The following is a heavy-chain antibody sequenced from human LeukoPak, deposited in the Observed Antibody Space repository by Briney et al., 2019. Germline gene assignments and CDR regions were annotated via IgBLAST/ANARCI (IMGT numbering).Heavy chain of an antibody. Sequence: GGSLRLSCAASGFTFSSYAMSWVRQAPGKGMEWVSAISGSGGSTYYADSVKGRFTTSRNNSKNTLYLQMNSLRAEDTAVYYCAKVVVVPASTDWFDPWGQGTLVTVSS. CDR2: ISGSGGST. D-gene: IGHD2-2*01. CDR1: GFTFSSYA. J-gene: IGHJ5*02. CDR3: AKVVVVPASTDWFDP. V-gene: IGHV3-23*01.